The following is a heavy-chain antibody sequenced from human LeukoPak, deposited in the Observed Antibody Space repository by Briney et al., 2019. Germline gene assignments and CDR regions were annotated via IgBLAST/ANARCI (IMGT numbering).Heavy chain of an antibody. Sequence: PGGPLRLSCAASGFTFSSYGMHWVRQAPGKGLEWVAFIRYDGSNKYYADSVKGRFTISRDNSKNTLYLQMNSLRAEDTAVYYCAKAHVVVVAACDYWGQGTLVTVSS. CDR3: AKAHVVVVAACDY. D-gene: IGHD2-15*01. J-gene: IGHJ4*02. V-gene: IGHV3-30*02. CDR2: IRYDGSNK. CDR1: GFTFSSYG.